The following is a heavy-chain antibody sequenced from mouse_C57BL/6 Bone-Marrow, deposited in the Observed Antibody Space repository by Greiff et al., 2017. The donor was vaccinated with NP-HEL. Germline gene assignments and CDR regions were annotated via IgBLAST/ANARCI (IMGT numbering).Heavy chain of an antibody. CDR1: GFTFSDYG. CDR2: ISSGSSTI. D-gene: IGHD1-1*01. CDR3: ARKGENYYGSSPYYYAMDY. J-gene: IGHJ4*01. Sequence: EVQRVESGGGLVKPGGSLKLSCAASGFTFSDYGMHWVRQAPEKGLEWVAYISSGSSTIYYADTVKGRFTLSRDNAKNTLFLQMTSLRSEDTAMYYCARKGENYYGSSPYYYAMDYWGQGTSVTVSS. V-gene: IGHV5-17*01.